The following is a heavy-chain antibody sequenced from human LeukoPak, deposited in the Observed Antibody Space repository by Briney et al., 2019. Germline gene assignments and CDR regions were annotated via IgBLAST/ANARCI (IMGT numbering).Heavy chain of an antibody. J-gene: IGHJ4*02. CDR2: IKQDGSEK. CDR3: ARNLYLDLQAHGY. Sequence: GGSLRLSCAASGFTFSSYWMSWVRQAPGKGLEWVANIKQDGSEKYYVDSVKGRFTISRDNAKNSLYLQMNGLRVEDTAIYYCARNLYLDLQAHGYWGQGTLVTVSS. D-gene: IGHD4-11*01. CDR1: GFTFSSYW. V-gene: IGHV3-7*02.